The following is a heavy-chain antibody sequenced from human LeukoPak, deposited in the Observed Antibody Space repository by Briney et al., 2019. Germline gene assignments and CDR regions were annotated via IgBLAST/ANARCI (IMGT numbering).Heavy chain of an antibody. CDR3: ARGRDDYSNYGAFDI. CDR1: GGSISSYY. V-gene: IGHV4-59*01. D-gene: IGHD4-11*01. J-gene: IGHJ3*02. Sequence: PSETLSLTCTVSGGSISSYYWSWIRQPPGKGLEWIGYIYYSGSTNYNPSLKSRVTISVDTSKNQFSLKLSSVTAADTAVYYCARGRDDYSNYGAFDIWGQGTMVTVSS. CDR2: IYYSGST.